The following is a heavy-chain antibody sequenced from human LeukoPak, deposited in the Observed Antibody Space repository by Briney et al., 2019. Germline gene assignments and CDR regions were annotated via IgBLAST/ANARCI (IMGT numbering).Heavy chain of an antibody. CDR3: ATDLGGGGMVRGVI. D-gene: IGHD3-10*01. Sequence: ASVKVSCKVSGYTLTELSMHWVRQAPGKGLEWMGGFDPEDGETIYAQKFQGRVTMTEDTSTDTAYMELSSLRSEDTAVYYCATDLGGGGMVRGVIWGQGTLVTVSS. CDR2: FDPEDGET. CDR1: GYTLTELS. V-gene: IGHV1-24*01. J-gene: IGHJ4*02.